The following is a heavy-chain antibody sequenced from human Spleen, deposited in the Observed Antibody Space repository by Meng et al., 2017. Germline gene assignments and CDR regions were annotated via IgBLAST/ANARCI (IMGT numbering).Heavy chain of an antibody. V-gene: IGHV3-73*01. Sequence: ESLKISCAVSGVTLSGSDIHWVRQASGRGLEWVGRIRSKANSFATAYPPSLKGRCTVSRDDSKNTAYLQMDSLILEDTAMYYCTIYRSGHIWGQGTMVTVSS. CDR3: TIYRSGHI. J-gene: IGHJ3*02. D-gene: IGHD6-19*01. CDR2: IRSKANSFAT. CDR1: GVTLSGSD.